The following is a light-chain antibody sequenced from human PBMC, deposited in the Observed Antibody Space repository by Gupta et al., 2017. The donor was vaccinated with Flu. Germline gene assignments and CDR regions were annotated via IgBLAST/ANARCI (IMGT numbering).Light chain of an antibody. CDR3: QQDFSYVT. Sequence: DIRMTQSPSTLSASIGDTVTISCRASQNIDGWLAWYQLKPGKAPKLLIYKASSLENGVPSRLSGSGSGTIFTLTITGLQRDDSATYFCQQDFSYVTFGQGTKVEIK. J-gene: IGKJ1*01. CDR2: KAS. CDR1: QNIDGW. V-gene: IGKV1-5*03.